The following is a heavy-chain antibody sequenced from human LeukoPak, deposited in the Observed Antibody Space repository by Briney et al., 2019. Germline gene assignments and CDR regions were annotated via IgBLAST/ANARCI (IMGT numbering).Heavy chain of an antibody. D-gene: IGHD6-19*01. CDR3: ARGDSSIAVTGTAFDY. J-gene: IGHJ4*02. CDR1: GDSVSSNNAA. CDR2: TYYRSKWFN. V-gene: IGHV6-1*01. Sequence: SQTLSLTCDISGDSVSSNNAAWNWIRQSPSRGLEWLGRTYYRSKWFNDYAVSVDSRISITPDTSKNQFSLQLNSVTPEDTAVCYCARGDSSIAVTGTAFDYWGQGTLVAVSS.